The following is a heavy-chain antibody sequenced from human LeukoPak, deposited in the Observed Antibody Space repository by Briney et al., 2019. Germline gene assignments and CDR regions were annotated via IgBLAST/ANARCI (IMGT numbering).Heavy chain of an antibody. CDR2: IDAYSGNT. J-gene: IGHJ4*02. CDR3: ARRGYSSSWNVFYLDY. CDR1: GYTFTNYG. Sequence: GASVKVSCTASGYTFTNYGLNWVRQAPGQGLEWMGWIDAYSGNTNYAQRVQDRVTMTTDRSTNTVYMELRSLTSDDTAVYYCARRGYSSSWNVFYLDYWGQGTLVTVSS. V-gene: IGHV1-18*01. D-gene: IGHD6-13*01.